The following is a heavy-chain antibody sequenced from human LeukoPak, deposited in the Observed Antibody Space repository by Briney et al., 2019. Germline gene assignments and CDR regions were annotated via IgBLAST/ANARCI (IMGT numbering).Heavy chain of an antibody. Sequence: PSETLSLTCTVSGGSISSYYWSWIRQPPGKGLEWIGYIYYSGSTNYNPSLKSRVTISVDTSKNQFSLKLSSVTAADTAVYYCARGRSSGWYNSDYWGQGTLVTVSS. CDR1: GGSISSYY. D-gene: IGHD6-19*01. V-gene: IGHV4-59*01. CDR3: ARGRSSGWYNSDY. CDR2: IYYSGST. J-gene: IGHJ4*02.